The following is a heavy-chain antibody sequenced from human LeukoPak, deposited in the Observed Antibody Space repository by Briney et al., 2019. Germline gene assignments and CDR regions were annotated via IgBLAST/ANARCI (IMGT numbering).Heavy chain of an antibody. CDR3: ARHVEHAAYFRY. J-gene: IGHJ4*02. CDR1: GVPVNDFH. CDR2: ISDSGTT. V-gene: IGHV4-59*08. D-gene: IGHD1/OR15-1a*01. Sequence: SESLSLTCAVAGVPVNDFHWSWIRQPPGRGLEWLGWISDSGTTNYNPSFRSRLAISADTSKGQLSLELTSVTAADTAVYYCARHVEHAAYFRYWGQGSLVTVSS.